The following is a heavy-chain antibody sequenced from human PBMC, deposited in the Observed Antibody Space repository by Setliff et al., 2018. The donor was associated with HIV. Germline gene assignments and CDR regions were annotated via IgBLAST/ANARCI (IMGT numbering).Heavy chain of an antibody. J-gene: IGHJ4*02. V-gene: IGHV3-21*01. CDR2: IDSSTTYI. CDR3: ARGRVLEWLLNH. D-gene: IGHD3-3*01. Sequence: PGGSLRLSCAASGFTFSSYAMHWVRQAPGKGLEWVSSIDSSTTYIHYADSVKGRFTISRDGSKNMIFLQMNSLRVDDTAVYYCARGRVLEWLLNHWGQGTRVTVSS. CDR1: GFTFSSYA.